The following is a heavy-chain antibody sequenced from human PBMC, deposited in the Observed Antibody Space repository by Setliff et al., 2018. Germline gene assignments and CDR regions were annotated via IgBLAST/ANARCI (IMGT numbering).Heavy chain of an antibody. Sequence: GSLRLSCAVSGFSFSDKWMTWVCQTPGKGLQWVANINPDGTEKRYVDSVKGRFTISRDNAENLLFLQMNSLRAEDTALFYCATDLNWENYWGQGALVTISS. CDR3: ATDLNWENY. D-gene: IGHD1-1*01. J-gene: IGHJ4*02. V-gene: IGHV3-7*01. CDR2: INPDGTEK. CDR1: GFSFSDKW.